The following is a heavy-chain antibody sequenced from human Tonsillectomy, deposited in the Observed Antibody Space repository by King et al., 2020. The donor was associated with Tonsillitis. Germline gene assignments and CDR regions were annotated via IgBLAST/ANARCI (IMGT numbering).Heavy chain of an antibody. CDR1: GGSISSSNW. CDR2: IHHSGST. J-gene: IGHJ4*02. CDR3: ERSGGDYYGSGSHYNFFDY. V-gene: IGHV4-4*02. D-gene: IGHD3-10*01. Sequence: QLQESGPGLVKPSGTLSLTCAVSGGSISSSNWWNWVRQPPGKGLEWIGEIHHSGSTNYNPSLKSRVTISVDKSKNQFSLELSSVTAADTAVYYCERSGGDYYGSGSHYNFFDYWGQGTLVTVSS.